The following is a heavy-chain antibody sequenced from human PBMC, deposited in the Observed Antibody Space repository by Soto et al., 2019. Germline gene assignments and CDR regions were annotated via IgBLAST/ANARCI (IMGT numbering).Heavy chain of an antibody. CDR3: AREVAVGATYYYYCMDV. J-gene: IGHJ6*02. D-gene: IGHD1-26*01. CDR1: GGTFSSYA. Sequence: QVQLVQSGAEVKKPGSSVKVSCKASGGTFSSYAISWVRQAPGQGLEWMGGIIPIFGTANYAQKFQGRVTITADESTSTAYMELSSLRSEDTAVYYCAREVAVGATYYYYCMDVWGQGTTVTVSS. CDR2: IIPIFGTA. V-gene: IGHV1-69*12.